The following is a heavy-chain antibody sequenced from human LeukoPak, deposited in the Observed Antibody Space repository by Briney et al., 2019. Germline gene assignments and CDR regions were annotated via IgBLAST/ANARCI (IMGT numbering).Heavy chain of an antibody. D-gene: IGHD1-1*01. CDR2: IYYSGST. CDR3: ARSRYNPHLFDY. CDR1: GGSISSYY. V-gene: IGHV4-59*08. Sequence: TSETLSLTCTVSGGSISSYYWSWIRQPPGKGLEWIGYIYYSGSTNYNPSLKSRVTISVDTSKNQFSLKLSSVTAADTAVYYCARSRYNPHLFDYWGQGTLVTVSS. J-gene: IGHJ4*02.